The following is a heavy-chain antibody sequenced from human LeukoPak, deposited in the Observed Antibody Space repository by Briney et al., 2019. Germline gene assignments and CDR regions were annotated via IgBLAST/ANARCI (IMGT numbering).Heavy chain of an antibody. CDR2: ISNNGGYT. J-gene: IGHJ4*02. Sequence: SGGSLRLSCAAYGFTFSSSAMSWVRQAPGKGLEWVSAISNNGGYTYYADSVQGRFTISRDNSKSTLCLQMNSLRAEDTAVYYCAKQLGYCSDGSCYFPYWGQGTLVTVSS. CDR1: GFTFSSSA. CDR3: AKQLGYCSDGSCYFPY. V-gene: IGHV3-23*01. D-gene: IGHD2-15*01.